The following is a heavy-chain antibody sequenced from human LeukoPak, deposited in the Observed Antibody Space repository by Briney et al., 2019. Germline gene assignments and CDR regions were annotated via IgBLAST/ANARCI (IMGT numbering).Heavy chain of an antibody. V-gene: IGHV3-30*18. CDR3: AKNEYSSGYYPYPFDY. CDR1: GFTFSSYG. CDR2: ISYDGSNK. J-gene: IGHJ4*02. Sequence: LAGGSLRLSCAASGFTFSSYGMHWVRQAPGKGLEWVAVISYDGSNKYYADSVKGRFTISRDNSKNTLYLQMNSLRAEDTAVYYCAKNEYSSGYYPYPFDYWGQGTLVTVSS. D-gene: IGHD3-22*01.